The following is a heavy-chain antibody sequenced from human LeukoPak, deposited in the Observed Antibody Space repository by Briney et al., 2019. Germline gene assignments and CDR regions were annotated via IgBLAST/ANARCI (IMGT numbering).Heavy chain of an antibody. CDR1: RFTFSSYW. CDR2: INTDGSGT. J-gene: IGHJ4*02. CDR3: VRAQPFGGC. Sequence: PGGSLRLSCAASRFTFSSYWMHWVRQAPGKGLVWVSRINTDGSGTSYADSVKGRFTISRDNAKNTLYLQMNSLRAEDTAVYYCVRAQPFGGCWGQGTLVTVSS. V-gene: IGHV3-74*01. D-gene: IGHD3-10*01.